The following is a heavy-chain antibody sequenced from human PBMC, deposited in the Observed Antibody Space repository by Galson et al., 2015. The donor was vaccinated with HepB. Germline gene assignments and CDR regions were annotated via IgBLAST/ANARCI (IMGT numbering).Heavy chain of an antibody. D-gene: IGHD3-22*01. CDR1: GGSISSSRYY. J-gene: IGHJ4*02. Sequence: LSLTCTVTGGSISSSRYYWAWVRQSPGKGLDYIATVYYDGTTYYNPSLRSRVTMSVDTSKNQFALKIWSVTAADTAIYYCARESPNYVSSGYYPLNYFDFWGQGTLVTVSS. V-gene: IGHV4-39*06. CDR2: VYYDGTT. CDR3: ARESPNYVSSGYYPLNYFDF.